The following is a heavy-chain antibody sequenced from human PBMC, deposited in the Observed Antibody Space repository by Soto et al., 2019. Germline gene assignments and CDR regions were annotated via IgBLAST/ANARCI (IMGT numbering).Heavy chain of an antibody. CDR1: GFTVDDYA. D-gene: IGHD4-17*01. CDR3: AKDMKWGGMTTIHYFDS. CDR2: ISANGDNV. J-gene: IGHJ4*02. V-gene: IGHV3-9*01. Sequence: GGSLRLACVASGFTVDDYAMHWIRQAPGKGLEWVSGISANGDNVDYADSVKGRFTVSRDNAKNSLFLQMNSLRPEDTALYYCAKDMKWGGMTTIHYFDSWGQGTQVTVSS.